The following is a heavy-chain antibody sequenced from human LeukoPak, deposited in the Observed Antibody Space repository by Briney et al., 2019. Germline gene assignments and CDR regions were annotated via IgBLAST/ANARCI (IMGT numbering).Heavy chain of an antibody. CDR2: IKSKTDGGTT. CDR1: GFTFSNAW. D-gene: IGHD2-15*01. J-gene: IGHJ4*02. V-gene: IGHV3-15*01. CDR3: TTSRLHIVLVVAALPDFDY. Sequence: GGSLRLSCAASGFTFSNAWMSWVRQAPGKGLEWVGLIKSKTDGGTTDYAAPVKGRFTISRDDSKNTLYLQMNSLKTEDTAVYYCTTSRLHIVLVVAALPDFDYWCQGTLVTVSS.